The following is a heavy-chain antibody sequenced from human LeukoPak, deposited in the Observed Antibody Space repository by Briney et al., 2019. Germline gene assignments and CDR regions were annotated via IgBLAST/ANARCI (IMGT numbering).Heavy chain of an antibody. CDR3: ARDLEIDAFDI. V-gene: IGHV3-21*01. Sequence: AISGSGGSTYYADSVKGRFTISRDNAKNSLYLQMNSLRAEDTAVYYCARDLEIDAFDIWGQGTMVTVSS. J-gene: IGHJ3*02. CDR2: ISGSGGST. D-gene: IGHD5-24*01.